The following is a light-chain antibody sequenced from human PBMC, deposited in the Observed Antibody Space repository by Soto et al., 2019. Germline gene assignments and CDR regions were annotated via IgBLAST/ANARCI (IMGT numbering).Light chain of an antibody. CDR3: CSFAGGATFV. Sequence: QSVLTQPASVSGSPGQSITISCTGTSNDVGGYNLVSWYQHHPGKAPELIIYEASKRPSGVSDRFSGSRSGNTASLTISALQPEDEADYSCCSFAGGATFVFGGGTKLTVL. CDR1: SNDVGGYNL. J-gene: IGLJ2*01. CDR2: EAS. V-gene: IGLV2-23*02.